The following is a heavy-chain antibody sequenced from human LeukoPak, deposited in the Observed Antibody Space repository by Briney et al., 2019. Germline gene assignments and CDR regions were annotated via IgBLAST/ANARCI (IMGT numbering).Heavy chain of an antibody. J-gene: IGHJ4*02. Sequence: SETLSLTCAVYGGSLSGYYWSWIRQSPGKGLEWIGEINHGGSTNYNPSLKRRGTMSVDTSKNHFSLKLSSVTAADTAVYFCAREGRMSMGIEYWGQGTLVTVSS. D-gene: IGHD4/OR15-4a*01. CDR2: INHGGST. CDR3: AREGRMSMGIEY. V-gene: IGHV4-34*01. CDR1: GGSLSGYY.